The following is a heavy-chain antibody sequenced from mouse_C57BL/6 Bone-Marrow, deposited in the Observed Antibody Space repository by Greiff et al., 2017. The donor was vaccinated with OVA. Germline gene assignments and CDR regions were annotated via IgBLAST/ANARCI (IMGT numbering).Heavy chain of an antibody. Sequence: QVQLQQPGAELVKPGASVKLSCKASGYTFTSYWMQWVKQRPGQGLEWIGEIDPSDSYNNYNQKFKGKATLTVDTSSSTSYMQLSSLTSEDSAVYYCARGYGNYDYAMDYWGQGTSVTVSS. CDR3: ARGYGNYDYAMDY. J-gene: IGHJ4*01. V-gene: IGHV1-50*01. D-gene: IGHD2-1*01. CDR2: IDPSDSYN. CDR1: GYTFTSYW.